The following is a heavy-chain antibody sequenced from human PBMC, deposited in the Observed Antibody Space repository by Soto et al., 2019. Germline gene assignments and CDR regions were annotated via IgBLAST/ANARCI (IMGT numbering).Heavy chain of an antibody. CDR2: ISYDGNTK. J-gene: IGHJ4*02. CDR3: AKETSAYEIDY. V-gene: IGHV3-30-3*01. D-gene: IGHD5-12*01. CDR1: GFIFSGYA. Sequence: QVQLVESGGGVVQPGRSLRLSCAASGFIFSGYAMHWVRQAPSKGLNWVAVISYDGNTKYYADSVKGRFTVSRDNSKNTLYVQMNNLSPQHTAMYYCAKETSAYEIDYWGQGTLVTVSS.